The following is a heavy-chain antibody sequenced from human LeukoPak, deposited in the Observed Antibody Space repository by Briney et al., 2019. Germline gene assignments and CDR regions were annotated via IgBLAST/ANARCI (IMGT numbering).Heavy chain of an antibody. Sequence: SETLSLTCAVYGGSVSGYYWGWVRQPPGRGLGWIGEINHSGSTNYNPSLKRRVTISVDTSKTQFSLKLSSVTAADTAVYYCARVPSYSSGRFHYFDYWGQGTLVTVSS. D-gene: IGHD6-19*01. J-gene: IGHJ4*02. CDR1: GGSVSGYY. CDR2: INHSGST. CDR3: ARVPSYSSGRFHYFDY. V-gene: IGHV4-34*01.